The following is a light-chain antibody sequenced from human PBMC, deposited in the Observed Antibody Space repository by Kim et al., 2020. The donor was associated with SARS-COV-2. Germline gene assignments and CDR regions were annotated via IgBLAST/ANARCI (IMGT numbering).Light chain of an antibody. CDR1: QSIGSW. CDR3: QKANGE. CDR2: HAS. Sequence: STPSAAVGDRVTITCRASQSIGSWLAWYQQKAGKAPKVLIYHASTLESGVPSRFSGSGSGTEFTLTISSLQPDDFATYYCQKANGEFGQGTKLEI. V-gene: IGKV1-5*01. J-gene: IGKJ2*01.